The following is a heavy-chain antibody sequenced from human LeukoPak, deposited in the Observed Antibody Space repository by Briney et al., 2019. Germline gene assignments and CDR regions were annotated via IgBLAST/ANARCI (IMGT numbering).Heavy chain of an antibody. V-gene: IGHV3-9*01. CDR3: AKGSRARYSSGWFDAFDI. J-gene: IGHJ3*02. Sequence: GGSLRLSCAASGFTFDDYAVHWVRQAPGKGLEWVSGISWNSGSIGYADSVKGRFTISRDNAKNSLYLQMNSLRAEDTALYYCAKGSRARYSSGWFDAFDIWGQGTMVTVSS. D-gene: IGHD6-19*01. CDR1: GFTFDDYA. CDR2: ISWNSGSI.